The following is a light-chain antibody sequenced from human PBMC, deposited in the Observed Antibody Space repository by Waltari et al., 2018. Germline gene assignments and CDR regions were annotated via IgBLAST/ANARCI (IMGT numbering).Light chain of an antibody. J-gene: IGLJ1*01. CDR3: NSYAGSKHYV. Sequence: QSALTQPPSASGSPGQSVTISCTGTSSDVGGYDYVSWYQQHPGKAPKLMIYDVNKRPPGGPDRFSGSKSGNTASLTVSGLQAEDEADYFCNSYAGSKHYVFGTGTKVTVL. CDR1: SSDVGGYDY. CDR2: DVN. V-gene: IGLV2-8*01.